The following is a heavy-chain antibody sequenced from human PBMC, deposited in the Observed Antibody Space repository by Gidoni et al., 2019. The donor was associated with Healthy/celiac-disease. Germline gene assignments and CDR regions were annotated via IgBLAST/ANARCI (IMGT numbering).Heavy chain of an antibody. Sequence: EVQLLESGGGLVQPGGSLRLPGAAPGFTFLSFAMSWVRQAPGQGLEWVTSISGSGGSTYYADSVKGRFTISRDNSKNTLYLQMNSRRAEDTAVYYCAKAPMVRGFFDYWGQGTLVTVSS. D-gene: IGHD3-10*01. CDR3: AKAPMVRGFFDY. J-gene: IGHJ4*02. CDR1: GFTFLSFA. V-gene: IGHV3-23*01. CDR2: ISGSGGST.